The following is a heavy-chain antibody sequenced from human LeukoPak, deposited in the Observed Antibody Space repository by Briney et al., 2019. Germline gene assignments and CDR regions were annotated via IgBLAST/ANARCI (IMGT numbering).Heavy chain of an antibody. V-gene: IGHV1-2*02. J-gene: IGHJ6*03. Sequence: ASVTVSCKASGYTFTGYYMHWVRQAPGQGLEWMGWINPNSGGTNYAQKFQGRVTMTRDTSISTAYMELSRLRSDDTAVYYCARIQGHDGSGSYYYMDVWGKGTTVIVSS. D-gene: IGHD3-10*01. CDR2: INPNSGGT. CDR3: ARIQGHDGSGSYYYMDV. CDR1: GYTFTGYY.